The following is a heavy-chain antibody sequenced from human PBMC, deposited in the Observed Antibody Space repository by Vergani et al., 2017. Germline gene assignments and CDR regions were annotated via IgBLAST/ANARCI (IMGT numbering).Heavy chain of an antibody. CDR1: GGSISSGSYY. V-gene: IGHV4-61*02. J-gene: IGHJ4*02. CDR3: ARGGWLESLDY. CDR2: IYTSGST. Sequence: QVQLQESGPGLVKPSQTLSLTCTVSGGSISSGSYYWSWIRQPAGKGLEWIGRIYTSGSTNYNPTLKSRVTISVDTSKNQFSLKLSSVTAADTAVYYCARGGWLESLDYWGQGTLVTVSS. D-gene: IGHD5-24*01.